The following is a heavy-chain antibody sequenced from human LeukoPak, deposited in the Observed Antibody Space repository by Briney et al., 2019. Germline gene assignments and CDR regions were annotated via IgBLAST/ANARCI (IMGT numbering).Heavy chain of an antibody. D-gene: IGHD4-17*01. V-gene: IGHV3-53*01. CDR2: IYSGGST. Sequence: GGSLRLSCAASGFTVSSNYMSWVRQAPGKGLEWVSVIYSGGSTYYADSVKGRFTISRDNSKNTLYLQMNSLRAEDTAVYYCARDTDYGEAYYYYGMDVWGQGTTVTVSS. CDR3: ARDTDYGEAYYYYGMDV. CDR1: GFTVSSNY. J-gene: IGHJ6*02.